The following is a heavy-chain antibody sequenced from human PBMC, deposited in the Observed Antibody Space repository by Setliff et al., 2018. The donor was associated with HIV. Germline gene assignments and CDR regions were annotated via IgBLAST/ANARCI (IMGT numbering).Heavy chain of an antibody. J-gene: IGHJ4*02. V-gene: IGHV4-59*08. Sequence: SETLSLTCTVSGGSISSHYWSWIRQPPGKGLEWIGYIYYSGSTNYNPSLKSRVTISVDTSKYQFSLRLSSVTAADTAVYYCARRGAYGYDYFDYWGPGILVTVSS. CDR3: ARRGAYGYDYFDY. CDR1: GGSISSHY. CDR2: IYYSGST. D-gene: IGHD5-12*01.